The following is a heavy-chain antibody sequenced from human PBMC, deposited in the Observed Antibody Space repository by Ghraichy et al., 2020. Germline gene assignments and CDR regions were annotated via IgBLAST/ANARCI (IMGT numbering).Heavy chain of an antibody. CDR2: IYYTGST. D-gene: IGHD3-3*01. Sequence: SQTLSLTCTVSGDSLYNYYWSWIRQPPGKALESIGSIYYTGSTKYNPSLKSRVTMSVDTSKNQFSVKLRSVTAADTAMYYCARSGERDHWSGWLFDPWGQGTLVTVSS. CDR3: ARSGERDHWSGWLFDP. CDR1: GDSLYNYY. V-gene: IGHV4-59*01. J-gene: IGHJ5*02.